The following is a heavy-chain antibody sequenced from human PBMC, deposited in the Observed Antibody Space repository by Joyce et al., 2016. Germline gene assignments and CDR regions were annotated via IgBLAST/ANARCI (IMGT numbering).Heavy chain of an antibody. V-gene: IGHV2-5*02. Sequence: QITLKESGPTLVKPTQTLTLTCAFSGFSLSTRGVGVGWIRQPPGKALEWLALIYWDDVKLYSPSLKSRLTSTKDTSRNQVVLTMTNMDPVDTATYYCAHRPNSGYDPSAFDFWGQGTLVTVSS. CDR2: IYWDDVK. J-gene: IGHJ4*02. D-gene: IGHD5-12*01. CDR3: AHRPNSGYDPSAFDF. CDR1: GFSLSTRGVG.